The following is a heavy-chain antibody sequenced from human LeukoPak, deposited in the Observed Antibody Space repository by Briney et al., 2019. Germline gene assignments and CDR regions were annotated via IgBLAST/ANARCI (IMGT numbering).Heavy chain of an antibody. CDR3: ATPFPTSGYYPNYFDY. V-gene: IGHV3-30-3*01. CDR2: ISYDGSNK. CDR1: GFTFSSYA. Sequence: PGGSLRLSCAASGFTFSSYAMHWVRQAPGKGLEWVAVISYDGSNKYYADSVKGRFTISRDNSKNTLYLQMNSLRAEDTAVYYCATPFPTSGYYPNYFDYWGQGTLVTVSS. J-gene: IGHJ4*02. D-gene: IGHD3-22*01.